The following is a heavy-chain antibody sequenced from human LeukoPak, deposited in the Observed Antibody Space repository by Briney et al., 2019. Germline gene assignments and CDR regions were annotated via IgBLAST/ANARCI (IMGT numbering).Heavy chain of an antibody. D-gene: IGHD4-23*01. V-gene: IGHV1-18*01. J-gene: IGHJ4*02. CDR2: ISAYNGNT. CDR1: GYTFTSYG. CDR3: SRVYGGNPRGDY. Sequence: ASVKVSCKASGYTFTSYGISWVRQAPGQGLEWMGWISAYNGNTNYAQKLQGRVTMTTDTSTSTAYMELRRLRSDDTAVYYCSRVYGGNPRGDYWGQGTLVTVSS.